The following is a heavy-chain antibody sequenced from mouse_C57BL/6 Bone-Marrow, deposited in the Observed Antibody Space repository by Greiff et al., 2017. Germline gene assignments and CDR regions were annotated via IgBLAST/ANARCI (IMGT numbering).Heavy chain of an antibody. CDR1: GYTFTSYW. CDR3: ARSVAY. CDR2: IDPSDSET. J-gene: IGHJ3*01. Sequence: QVHVKQPGAELVRPGSSVKLSCKASGYTFTSYWMHWVKQRPIQGLEWIGNIDPSDSETHYNQKFKDKATLTVDKSSSTAYMQLSSLTSEASAVYYCARSVAYWGQGTLVTVSA. V-gene: IGHV1-52*01.